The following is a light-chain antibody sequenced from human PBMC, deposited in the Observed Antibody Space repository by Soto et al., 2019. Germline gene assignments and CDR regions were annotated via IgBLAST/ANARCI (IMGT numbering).Light chain of an antibody. V-gene: IGKV3-20*01. Sequence: DIVMTRSPDSLALSLGERATINCKAGQSVGSSSLAWYQQKPGQAPRLLMYDVSSRATGIPDRFSGSGSGMDFTLTISSLEPEDFAVYYCQKSGDSQWKFGQGTKVDIK. CDR2: DVS. CDR3: QKSGDSQWK. J-gene: IGKJ1*01. CDR1: QSVGSSS.